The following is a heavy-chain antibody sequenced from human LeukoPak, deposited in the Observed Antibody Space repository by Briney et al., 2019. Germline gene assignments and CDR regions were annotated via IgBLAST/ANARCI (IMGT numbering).Heavy chain of an antibody. D-gene: IGHD6-13*01. J-gene: IGHJ4*02. Sequence: GGSLRLSCAASGFSFSSYSTNWVRQAPGKGLEWVSSISSSSSYIYYADSVKGRFTISRDNAKNSLYPQMNSLRAEDTAVYYCARDAIAAAGFYYFDYWGQGTLVTVSS. V-gene: IGHV3-21*01. CDR1: GFSFSSYS. CDR2: ISSSSSYI. CDR3: ARDAIAAAGFYYFDY.